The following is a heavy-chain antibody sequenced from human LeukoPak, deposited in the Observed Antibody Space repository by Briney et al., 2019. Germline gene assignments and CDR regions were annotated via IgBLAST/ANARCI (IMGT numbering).Heavy chain of an antibody. CDR3: AGLGEVDYDFWSGYPYYYYYYMDV. D-gene: IGHD3-3*01. CDR2: INAGNGNT. Sequence: ASVKVSCKASGYTFTSYAMHWVRQAPGQRLEWMGWINAGNGNTKYSQKFQGRVTMTTDTSTSTAYMELRSLRSDDTAVYYCAGLGEVDYDFWSGYPYYYYYYMDVWGKGTTVTVSS. J-gene: IGHJ6*03. CDR1: GYTFTSYA. V-gene: IGHV1-3*01.